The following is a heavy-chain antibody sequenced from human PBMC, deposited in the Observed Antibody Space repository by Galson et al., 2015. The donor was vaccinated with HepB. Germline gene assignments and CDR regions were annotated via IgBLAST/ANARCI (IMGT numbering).Heavy chain of an antibody. V-gene: IGHV7-4-1*02. CDR3: ARTLIWSGYLTNYYYYYMDV. CDR1: GYTFTSYA. Sequence: SCKASGYTFTSYAMNWVRQAPGQGLEWMGWININTGNPTYAQGFTGRFVFSLDTSVSTAYLQISSLKAEDTAVYYCARTLIWSGYLTNYYYYYMDVWGKGTTVTVSS. J-gene: IGHJ6*03. CDR2: ININTGNP. D-gene: IGHD3-3*01.